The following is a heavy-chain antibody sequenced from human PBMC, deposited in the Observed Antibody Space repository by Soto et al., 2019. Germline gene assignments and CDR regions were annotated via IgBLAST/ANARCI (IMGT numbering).Heavy chain of an antibody. J-gene: IGHJ4*02. CDR2: TTAILGTR. Sequence: QVQLVQSGAEVKKPGSSVKVSCKASGDTLSHYGVSWVRQVPGKGLEWMGGTTAILGTRDYSQKFQGRMTITSDESTTTSYLELKSLPSDDTAVYYCAAGDSSDTGDHWGQGTLVTVSS. V-gene: IGHV1-69*01. CDR1: GDTLSHYG. CDR3: AAGDSSDTGDH. D-gene: IGHD5-18*01.